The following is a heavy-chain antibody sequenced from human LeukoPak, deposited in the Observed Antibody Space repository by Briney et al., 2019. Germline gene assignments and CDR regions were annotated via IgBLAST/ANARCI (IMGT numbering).Heavy chain of an antibody. CDR3: ARAPTGTTPFDY. Sequence: SVKVSCKASGGTFSSYAISWLRQAPGQGLEWMGGIIPIFGTANYAQKFQGRVAITADESTSTAYMELSSLRSEDTAVYYCARAPTGTTPFDYWGQGTLVTVSS. J-gene: IGHJ4*02. CDR1: GGTFSSYA. D-gene: IGHD1-1*01. V-gene: IGHV1-69*13. CDR2: IIPIFGTA.